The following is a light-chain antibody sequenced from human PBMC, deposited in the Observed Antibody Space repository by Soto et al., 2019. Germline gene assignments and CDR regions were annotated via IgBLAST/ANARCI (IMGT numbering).Light chain of an antibody. J-gene: IGKJ1*01. CDR2: GAS. CDR3: QHYKNWPRT. Sequence: EIVMTQSPATLSVSPGERATLSCRASQSVSSNLAWYQQKPGQAPRLLIYGASPRATGIPARFSGSGSGTEFTLTISSLQSEDFAVYYCQHYKNWPRTFGQGTKVEIK. V-gene: IGKV3-15*01. CDR1: QSVSSN.